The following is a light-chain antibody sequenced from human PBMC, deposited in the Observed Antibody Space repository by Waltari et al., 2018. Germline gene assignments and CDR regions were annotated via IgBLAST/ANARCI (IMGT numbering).Light chain of an antibody. V-gene: IGLV5-37*01. CDR1: SDINVGNFI. CDR2: YKSDSEK. Sequence: QPVLTQPPSSSASPGDSASLTCTLPSDINVGNFIIYWYQQKPGSPPSFLLYYKSDSEKAQGSGVPSRFSGSKEASANAGILLISGLQSEDEADYYCMFWPNNVWVFGGGTKLTVL. CDR3: MFWPNNVWV. J-gene: IGLJ3*02.